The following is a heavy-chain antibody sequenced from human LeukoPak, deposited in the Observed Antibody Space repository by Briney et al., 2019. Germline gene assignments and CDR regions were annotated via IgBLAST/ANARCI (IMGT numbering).Heavy chain of an antibody. V-gene: IGHV4-38-2*02. CDR1: GYSISSGYY. Sequence: SSETLSLTCTVSGYSISSGYYWGWIRQPPGKGLEWIGSIYHSGSTYYNPSLKSRVTISVDTSKNQFSLKLSSVTAADTAVYYCASSKPPRQYYYDSSGYYVAPPRYWGQGTLVTVSS. CDR2: IYHSGST. D-gene: IGHD3-22*01. J-gene: IGHJ4*02. CDR3: ASSKPPRQYYYDSSGYYVAPPRY.